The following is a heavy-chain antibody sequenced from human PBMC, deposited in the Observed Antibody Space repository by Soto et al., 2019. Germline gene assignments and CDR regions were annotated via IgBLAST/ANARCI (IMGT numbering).Heavy chain of an antibody. CDR1: GFTFSSYG. CDR3: AKDYGDYPFEY. Sequence: PGWSLRLSCAASGFTFSSYGMHLVRQAPGKGLEWVAVISYDGSNKYYADSVKGRFTISRDNSKKTLYLQMNSLRAEDTAVYYCAKDYGDYPFEYWGEGTLVTVS. CDR2: ISYDGSNK. D-gene: IGHD4-17*01. V-gene: IGHV3-30*18. J-gene: IGHJ4*02.